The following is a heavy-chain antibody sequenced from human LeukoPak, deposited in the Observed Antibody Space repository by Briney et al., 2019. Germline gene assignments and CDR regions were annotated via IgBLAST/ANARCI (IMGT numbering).Heavy chain of an antibody. V-gene: IGHV4-30-4*08. Sequence: SETLSLTCTVSGGSISSGDYYWSWIRQPPGKGLEWIGYIYYSGSTYYNPSLKSRVTISVGTSKNQFSLKLSSVTAADTAVYYCARVSPYYDFWSGYGDYWGQGTLVTVSS. CDR2: IYYSGST. J-gene: IGHJ4*02. CDR3: ARVSPYYDFWSGYGDY. CDR1: GGSISSGDYY. D-gene: IGHD3-3*01.